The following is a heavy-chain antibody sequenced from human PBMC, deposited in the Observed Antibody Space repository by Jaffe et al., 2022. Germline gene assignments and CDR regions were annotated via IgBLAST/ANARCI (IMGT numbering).Heavy chain of an antibody. D-gene: IGHD2-2*01. Sequence: EVQLVESGGGLVQPGGSLRLSCAASGFTFSSYSMNWVRQAPGKGLEWVSYISSSSSTIYYADSVKGRFTISRDNAKNSLYLQMNSLRAEDTAVYYCAREGSERYCSSTSCYAHDAFDIWGQGTMVTVSS. CDR1: GFTFSSYS. V-gene: IGHV3-48*01. CDR2: ISSSSSTI. CDR3: AREGSERYCSSTSCYAHDAFDI. J-gene: IGHJ3*02.